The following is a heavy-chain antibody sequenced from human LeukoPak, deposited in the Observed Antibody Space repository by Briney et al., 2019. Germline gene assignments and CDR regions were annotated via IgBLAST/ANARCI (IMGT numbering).Heavy chain of an antibody. Sequence: LPGGSLRLSCAASGSTFSSYVMHWVRQAPGKGLEWVAIISYDGSNEYYADSVKGRFTISRDNSKNTLYLQMNSLRAEDTAVYYCANDPPRGPDIVLMVYASPVWGKGTTVTVSS. CDR3: ANDPPRGPDIVLMVYASPV. CDR2: ISYDGSNE. CDR1: GSTFSSYV. D-gene: IGHD2-8*01. J-gene: IGHJ6*04. V-gene: IGHV3-30*04.